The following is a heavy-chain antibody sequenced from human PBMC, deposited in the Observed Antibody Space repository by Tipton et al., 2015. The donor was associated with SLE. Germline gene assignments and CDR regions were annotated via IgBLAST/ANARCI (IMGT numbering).Heavy chain of an antibody. J-gene: IGHJ3*02. CDR3: ARVLYSGSYWGAFDI. D-gene: IGHD1-26*01. V-gene: IGHV3-72*01. CDR1: GFTFSDHY. Sequence: GSLRLSCAASGFTFSDHYMDWVRQAPGKGLEWVGRTRNKANSYTTEYAASVKGRFTISRDDSKNSLYLQMNSLKTEDTAVYYCARVLYSGSYWGAFDIWGQGTMVTVSS. CDR2: TRNKANSYTT.